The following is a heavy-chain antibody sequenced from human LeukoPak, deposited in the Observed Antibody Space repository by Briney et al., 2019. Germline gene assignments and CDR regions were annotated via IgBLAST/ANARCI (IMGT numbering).Heavy chain of an antibody. CDR2: ISYDGSNK. J-gene: IGHJ4*02. Sequence: PGGSLRLSCAASGFTFSSYSMNWVRQAPGKGLEWVAVISYDGSNKYYADSVKGRFTISRDNSKNTLYLQMNSLRAEDTAVYYCARDLGSSWYYFDYWGQGTLVTVSS. D-gene: IGHD6-13*01. V-gene: IGHV3-30*03. CDR1: GFTFSSYS. CDR3: ARDLGSSWYYFDY.